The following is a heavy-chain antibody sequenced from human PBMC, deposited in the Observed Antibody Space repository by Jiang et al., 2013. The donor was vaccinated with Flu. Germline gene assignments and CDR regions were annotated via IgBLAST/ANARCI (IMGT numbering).Heavy chain of an antibody. D-gene: IGHD5-12*01. CDR2: MNPNSGNT. CDR1: GYTFTSYD. CDR3: AQLTGSGYDYVTDY. Sequence: SGAEVKKPGASVKVSCKASGYTFTSYDINWVRQATGQGLEWMGWMNPNSGNTGYAQKFQGRVTMTRNTSISTAYMELSSLRSDDTAVYYCAQLTGSGYDYVTDYWGQGTLVTVSS. J-gene: IGHJ4*02. V-gene: IGHV1-8*01.